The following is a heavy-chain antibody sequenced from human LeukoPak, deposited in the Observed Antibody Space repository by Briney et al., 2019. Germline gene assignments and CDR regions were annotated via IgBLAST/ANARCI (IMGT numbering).Heavy chain of an antibody. Sequence: SETLSLTCTVSGGSISSYYWSWIRQPAGKGLEWIGRIYTSGSTNYNPSLKSRVTMSVDTSKNQFSLKLSSVTAADTAVYYCARGRIRGVSYRFDYWGQGTLVTVSS. V-gene: IGHV4-4*07. CDR1: GGSISSYY. D-gene: IGHD1-26*01. J-gene: IGHJ4*02. CDR3: ARGRIRGVSYRFDY. CDR2: IYTSGST.